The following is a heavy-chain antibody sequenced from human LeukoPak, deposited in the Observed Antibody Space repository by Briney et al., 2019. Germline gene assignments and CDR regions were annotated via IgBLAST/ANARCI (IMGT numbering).Heavy chain of an antibody. V-gene: IGHV4-59*12. J-gene: IGHJ4*02. CDR3: SRENGAFSPFGY. D-gene: IGHD2-8*01. CDR2: IYYSGSI. CDR1: GGSMTSYY. Sequence: SETLSLTCTVSGGSMTSYYWSWIRQPPGKGLEWIGYIYYSGSINYNPSLKSRVTISIDTSKNQFSLKLTSVTAADTAVYYCSRENGAFSPFGYWGQGTLVTVPS.